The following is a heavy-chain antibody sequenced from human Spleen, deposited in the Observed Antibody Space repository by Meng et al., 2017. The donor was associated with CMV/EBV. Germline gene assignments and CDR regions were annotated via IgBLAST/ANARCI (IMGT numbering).Heavy chain of an antibody. V-gene: IGHV1-18*01. J-gene: IGHJ4*02. Sequence: GYTFTSYGISWVRKAPGRGVEWMGWISAYKDNTNYVQKLQGRVPMTTDTPTSTAYMELRNLRSDDTAVYYCARGMGSCTSSGCYLAYWGQGTLVTVSS. D-gene: IGHD2-2*01. CDR3: ARGMGSCTSSGCYLAY. CDR1: GYTFTSYG. CDR2: ISAYKDNT.